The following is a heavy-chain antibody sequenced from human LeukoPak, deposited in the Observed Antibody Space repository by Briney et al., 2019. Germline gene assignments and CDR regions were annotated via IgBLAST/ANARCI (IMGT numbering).Heavy chain of an antibody. Sequence: ASVKVSCKTSAYTFTGYYMHWVRQAPGQGLEWMGRINPSSGGTNYAQKFQGRVTMTRDTSISTAYMELSRLTSDDTAVYYCARGRTTVTNDFQHRGQGTLVTVSS. V-gene: IGHV1-2*06. J-gene: IGHJ1*01. CDR3: ARGRTTVTNDFQH. CDR1: AYTFTGYY. CDR2: INPSSGGT. D-gene: IGHD4-17*01.